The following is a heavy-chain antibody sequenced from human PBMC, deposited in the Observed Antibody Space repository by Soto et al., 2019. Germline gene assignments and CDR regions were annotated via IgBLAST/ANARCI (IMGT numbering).Heavy chain of an antibody. D-gene: IGHD3-9*01. CDR1: GDSVSSGSYY. CDR2: IYYSGRT. V-gene: IGHV4-61*01. J-gene: IGHJ4*02. Sequence: SETLSLTCTVSGDSVSSGSYYYTWIRQRPGKGREWIGYIYYSGRTKYTLYIKSRVMISLDTSKNQFSLKLSSVTAADTALFFNARDGHDILTGYYSDYWGQGALVTVSS. CDR3: ARDGHDILTGYYSDY.